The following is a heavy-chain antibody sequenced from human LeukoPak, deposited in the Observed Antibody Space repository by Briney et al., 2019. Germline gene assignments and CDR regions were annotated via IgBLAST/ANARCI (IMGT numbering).Heavy chain of an antibody. D-gene: IGHD4-17*01. CDR2: INPNSGGT. Sequence: ASVKVSCKASGYTFTGYYMHWVRQAPGQGLEWMGWINPNSGGTNHAQKFQGRVTMTRDTSISTAYMELSRLRSDDTAVYYCARETTVTTWVDYYYYYYMDVWGKGTTVTVSS. CDR1: GYTFTGYY. CDR3: ARETTVTTWVDYYYYYYMDV. J-gene: IGHJ6*03. V-gene: IGHV1-2*02.